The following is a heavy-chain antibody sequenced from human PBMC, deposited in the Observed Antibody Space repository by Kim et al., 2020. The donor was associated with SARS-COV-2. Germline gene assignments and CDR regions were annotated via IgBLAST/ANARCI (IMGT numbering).Heavy chain of an antibody. D-gene: IGHD5-12*01. V-gene: IGHV3-7*01. Sequence: GGSLRLSCVASGFTFSSSWMSWVRQAPGKGLEWVANIKTDGSAQYYVDSVTGRFTISRDNANNSLYLQMNSLIAEDTAVYYCVRDDPGYGGYRYWAQGTL. CDR3: VRDDPGYGGYRY. CDR1: GFTFSSSW. J-gene: IGHJ4*02. CDR2: IKTDGSAQ.